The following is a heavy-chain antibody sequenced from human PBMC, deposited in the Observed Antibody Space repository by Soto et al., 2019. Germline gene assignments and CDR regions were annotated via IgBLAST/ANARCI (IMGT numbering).Heavy chain of an antibody. V-gene: IGHV4-39*01. CDR1: GDSISTSRNY. Sequence: SETLSLTCTVSGDSISTSRNYWGWIRQPPGKGLEWIGSTYYSVSTDYNPSLEHRVTISVDTSKNQFSLKLTSVTAADTAVYYCASVPLGAVVLVQNWGQGTLVTVSS. J-gene: IGHJ1*01. CDR2: TYYSVST. D-gene: IGHD3-16*01. CDR3: ASVPLGAVVLVQN.